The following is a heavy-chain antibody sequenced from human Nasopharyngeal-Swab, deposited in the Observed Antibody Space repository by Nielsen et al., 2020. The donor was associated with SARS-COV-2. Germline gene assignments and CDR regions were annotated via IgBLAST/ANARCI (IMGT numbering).Heavy chain of an antibody. CDR2: LDWDDDK. CDR3: ARSITDYYYYGMDV. CDR1: GFSLSTSGMC. J-gene: IGHJ6*02. Sequence: SGPTLVKPPQTLTLTCTLSGFSLSTSGMCVSWIRQPPGKALEWLARLDWDDDKYYSTSLKTRLTISKDTSKNQVVLTLTNMDPVDTATYYCARSITDYYYYGMDVWGQGTTVTVSS. D-gene: IGHD5-12*01. V-gene: IGHV2-70*11.